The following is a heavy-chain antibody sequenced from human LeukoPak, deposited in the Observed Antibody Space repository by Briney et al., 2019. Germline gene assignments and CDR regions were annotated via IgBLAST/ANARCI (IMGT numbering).Heavy chain of an antibody. D-gene: IGHD3-10*01. CDR3: ARGGRLLWFGELSYYFDY. CDR2: IYYSGST. J-gene: IGHJ4*02. V-gene: IGHV4-59*01. CDR1: GGSISSYY. Sequence: SETLSLTCTVSGGSISSYYWNWIRQPPGKGLEWIGYIYYSGSTYYNPSLKSRVTISVDTSKNQFSLKLSSVTAADTAVYYCARGGRLLWFGELSYYFDYWGQGTLVTVSS.